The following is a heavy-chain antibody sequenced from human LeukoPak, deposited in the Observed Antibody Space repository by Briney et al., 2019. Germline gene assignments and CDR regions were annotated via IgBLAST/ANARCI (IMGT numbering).Heavy chain of an antibody. D-gene: IGHD4-23*01. CDR3: ARLDSVGYYLDY. J-gene: IGHJ4*02. CDR1: GGSISSSSYY. CDR2: IYTSGST. Sequence: SETLSLTCTVSGGSISSSSYYWGWIRQPPGKGLEWIGYIYTSGSTNYNPSLKSRVTISVDTSKNQFSLKLSSVTAADTAVYYCARLDSVGYYLDYWGQGTLVTVSS. V-gene: IGHV4-61*05.